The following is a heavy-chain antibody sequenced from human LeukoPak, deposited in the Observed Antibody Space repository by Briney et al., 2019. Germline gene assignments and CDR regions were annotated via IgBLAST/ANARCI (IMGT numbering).Heavy chain of an antibody. D-gene: IGHD3/OR15-3a*01. CDR2: IYYSGST. Sequence: SETLSLTCTVSGGSISSYYWSWIRQPPGKGLEWIGYIYYSGSTNYNPSLKSRVTISADTSKNQFSLKLSSVTAADTAVYYCARRDWSHFDYWGQGTLVTVSS. CDR3: ARRDWSHFDY. J-gene: IGHJ4*02. V-gene: IGHV4-59*08. CDR1: GGSISSYY.